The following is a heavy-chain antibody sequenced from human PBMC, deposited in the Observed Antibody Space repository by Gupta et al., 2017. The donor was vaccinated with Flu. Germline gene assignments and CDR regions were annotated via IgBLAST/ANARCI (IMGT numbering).Heavy chain of an antibody. V-gene: IGHV4-59*07. CDR3: ARGLGDGSGYYFVGPYLDL. Sequence: QVQLQESGPGVVEPSDTLSLTCTVPGDSIRSYYWTWIRQPPGKGLEWIGYIYNTGTTNYNPSLKSRATISVDASKNQFSLQLSSVTAADTAVYYCARGLGDGSGYYFVGPYLDLWGRGTRVTVSS. CDR1: GDSIRSYY. D-gene: IGHD3-22*01. CDR2: IYNTGTT. J-gene: IGHJ2*01.